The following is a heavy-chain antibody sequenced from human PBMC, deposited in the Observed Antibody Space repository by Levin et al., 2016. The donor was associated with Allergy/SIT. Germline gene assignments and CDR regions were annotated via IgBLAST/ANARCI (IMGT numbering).Heavy chain of an antibody. CDR3: ARDRRFGLAVVPAPIGYYFDS. CDR2: ISGSGGST. J-gene: IGHJ4*02. Sequence: WIRQPPGKGLEWVSAISGSGGSTYYADSVKGRFTISRDNSKNTLYLQMNSLRAEDTAVYYCARDRRFGLAVVPAPIGYYFDSWGRGTLVTVSS. D-gene: IGHD2-2*02. V-gene: IGHV3-23*01.